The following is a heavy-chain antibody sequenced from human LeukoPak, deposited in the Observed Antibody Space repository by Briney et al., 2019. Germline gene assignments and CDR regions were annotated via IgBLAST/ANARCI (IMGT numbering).Heavy chain of an antibody. J-gene: IGHJ3*02. Sequence: PGGSLRLSCAASGFTFSSYGMHWVRQAPGKGLEWVAVISYDGSNKYYADSVKGRFTISRDNSKNTLYLQMNSLRAEDTAVYYCAHIAVAGTAPAGAFDIWGQGTMVTVSS. CDR1: GFTFSSYG. D-gene: IGHD6-19*01. CDR3: AHIAVAGTAPAGAFDI. V-gene: IGHV3-30*03. CDR2: ISYDGSNK.